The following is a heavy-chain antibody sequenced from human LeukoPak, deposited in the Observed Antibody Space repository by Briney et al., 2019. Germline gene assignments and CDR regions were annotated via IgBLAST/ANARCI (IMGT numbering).Heavy chain of an antibody. D-gene: IGHD1-26*01. V-gene: IGHV3-21*04. Sequence: PGGSLRLSCAASGFTFSSYSMNWVRQAPGKGLEWVSSISSSSSYIYYADSVKGRFTISRDNAKNSLYLQMNSLRAEDTAVYYCAKDRWELQVDYFDYWGQGTLVTVSS. CDR2: ISSSSSYI. CDR1: GFTFSSYS. CDR3: AKDRWELQVDYFDY. J-gene: IGHJ4*02.